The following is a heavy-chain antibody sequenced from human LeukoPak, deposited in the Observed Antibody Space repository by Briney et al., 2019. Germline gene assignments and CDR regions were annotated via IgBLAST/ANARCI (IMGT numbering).Heavy chain of an antibody. V-gene: IGHV3-48*02. Sequence: HPGGSLRLSCAASGFTFSSYSMNWVRQAPGKGLEWVSYISSSSSTIFYADSVKGRFTISRDNAKNSLYLQMHSLRDEDTAVYYCARAWYSWGYYFDYWGQGTLVTVSS. CDR2: ISSSSSTI. J-gene: IGHJ4*02. CDR3: ARAWYSWGYYFDY. CDR1: GFTFSSYS. D-gene: IGHD1-26*01.